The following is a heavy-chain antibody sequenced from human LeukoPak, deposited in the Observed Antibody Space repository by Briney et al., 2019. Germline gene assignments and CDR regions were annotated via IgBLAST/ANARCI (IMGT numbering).Heavy chain of an antibody. V-gene: IGHV3-23*01. D-gene: IGHD6-19*01. CDR3: ATRLPGIAVAGIEY. CDR2: ISGSGGST. CDR1: GFTFSSYA. J-gene: IGHJ4*02. Sequence: HPGGSLRLSCAASGFTFSSYAMSWVRQAPGKGLEWVSAISGSGGSTYYADSVKGRFTISRDNSKNTLYLQMNSLRAEDTAVYYCATRLPGIAVAGIEYWGQGTLVTVSS.